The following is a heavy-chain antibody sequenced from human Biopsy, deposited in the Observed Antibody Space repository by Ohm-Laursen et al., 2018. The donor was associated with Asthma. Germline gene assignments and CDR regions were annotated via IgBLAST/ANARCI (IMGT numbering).Heavy chain of an antibody. J-gene: IGHJ4*02. D-gene: IGHD6-13*01. V-gene: IGHV3-30*18. Sequence: SLRLSCAASGFNFHNYGMNWVRRAPGKGLEWVAQILFDGRKINYPDSVKGRFTISRDNSKNMVYLQMSSPRPEDTAVYYCAKDRVAGRSYYFDYWGQGSLVSVSS. CDR1: GFNFHNYG. CDR3: AKDRVAGRSYYFDY. CDR2: ILFDGRKI.